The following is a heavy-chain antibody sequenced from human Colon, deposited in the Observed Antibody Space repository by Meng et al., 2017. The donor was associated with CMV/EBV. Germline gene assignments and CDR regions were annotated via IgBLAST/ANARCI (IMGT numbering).Heavy chain of an antibody. Sequence: GGSLRLSCIASGLNFSSYSMAWVRQAPGKGLEWVSSIAKIGNYITYADSVKGRFTVSRDNSANTLSLQMNSLRTDDTAVYHCARALGGTLGGVWGQGTTVTVSS. CDR2: IAKIGNYI. D-gene: IGHD2-15*01. V-gene: IGHV3-21*01. CDR3: ARALGGTLGGV. CDR1: GLNFSSYS. J-gene: IGHJ6*02.